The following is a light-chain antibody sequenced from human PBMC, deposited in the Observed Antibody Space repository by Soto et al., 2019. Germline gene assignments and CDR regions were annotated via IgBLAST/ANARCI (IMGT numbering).Light chain of an antibody. CDR3: NAQADNGKHV. J-gene: IGLJ1*01. CDR2: EVS. Sequence: QSVLTQPPSASGSPGQSVTISCTGSSSDVGHSNFVSWYQQHPGKGPKLIIYEVSKRPSGVPDRFSGSKSGNTASLSVSGLQDEDEDDYFCNAQADNGKHVFGTGTKVTVL. CDR1: SSDVGHSNF. V-gene: IGLV2-8*01.